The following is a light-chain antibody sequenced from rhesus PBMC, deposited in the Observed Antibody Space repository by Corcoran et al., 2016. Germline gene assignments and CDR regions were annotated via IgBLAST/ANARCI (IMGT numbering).Light chain of an antibody. Sequence: TKMTQFPSSLSASVGNRGTITCQDSQAIRIWLAWYQQKPGKAPKLLLYASSSLQSGVPSRFSGSVAETDFTLTIISLQPEDFATDYCQQHKCFPYSFGQGTKVEIK. CDR1: QAIRIW. J-gene: IGKJ2*01. V-gene: IGKV1-33*02. CDR2: ASS. CDR3: QQHKCFPYS.